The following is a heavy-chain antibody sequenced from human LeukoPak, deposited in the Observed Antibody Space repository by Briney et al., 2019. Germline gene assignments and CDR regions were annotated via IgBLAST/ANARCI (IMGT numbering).Heavy chain of an antibody. J-gene: IGHJ6*03. CDR2: IRSKAYGGTT. D-gene: IGHD3-10*01. V-gene: IGHV3-49*03. CDR1: GFTFSSFA. CDR3: TREGPESNVLLWFGGMMYYYYYMDV. Sequence: GGSLRLSCAASGFTFSSFAMSWFRQAPGKGLEWVGFIRSKAYGGTTEYAASVKGRFTISRDDSKSIAYLQMNSLKTEDTAVYYCTREGPESNVLLWFGGMMYYYYYMDVWGKGTTVTVSS.